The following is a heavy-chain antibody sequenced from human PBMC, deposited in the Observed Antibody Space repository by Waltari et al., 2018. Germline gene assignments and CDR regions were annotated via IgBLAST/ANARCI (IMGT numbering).Heavy chain of an antibody. CDR3: TGGHHDY. J-gene: IGHJ4*02. Sequence: EVQLVESGGGLVQPGGSLRLPCAATGFDFSNSDMNWVRQAPGKGLEWISYISGRTGVKYHADSVKGRFTISIDIAKNSVQLQMNSLRAEDTALYYCTGGHHDYWGQGTLVTVSS. V-gene: IGHV3-48*01. CDR2: ISGRTGVK. CDR1: GFDFSNSD.